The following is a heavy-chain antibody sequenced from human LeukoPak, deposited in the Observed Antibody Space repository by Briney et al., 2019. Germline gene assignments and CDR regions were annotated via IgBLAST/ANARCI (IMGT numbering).Heavy chain of an antibody. CDR1: GYTFSSHG. CDR3: ARDLEVVAATYLGYYYGMDV. V-gene: IGHV1-18*01. J-gene: IGHJ6*02. CDR2: ISGYNGNT. D-gene: IGHD2-15*01. Sequence: GASVKVSCKASGYTFSSHGICWVRQAPGQGLEWMGWISGYNGNTNFAQKVQGRVYMTTDTTTSTAYMELRSLRSDDTAVYYCARDLEVVAATYLGYYYGMDVWGQGTTVTVSS.